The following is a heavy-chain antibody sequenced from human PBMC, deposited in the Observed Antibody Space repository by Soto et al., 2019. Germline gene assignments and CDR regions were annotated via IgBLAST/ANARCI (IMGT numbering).Heavy chain of an antibody. CDR3: ARVPDR. J-gene: IGHJ5*02. Sequence: SETLSLTCAVSGGSISSGGYSWSWIRQPPGKGLEWIGYIYHSGSNYYNPSLKSRVTISVDRSKNQFSLKLSSVTAADTAVYYCARVPDRWGQGTLVTVS. V-gene: IGHV4-30-2*01. CDR2: IYHSGSN. CDR1: GGSISSGGYS. D-gene: IGHD2-2*01.